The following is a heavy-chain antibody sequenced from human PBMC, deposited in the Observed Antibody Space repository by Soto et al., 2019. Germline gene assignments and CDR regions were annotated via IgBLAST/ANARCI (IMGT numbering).Heavy chain of an antibody. CDR1: GFNFRNYA. J-gene: IGHJ4*02. D-gene: IGHD2-2*02. V-gene: IGHV3-23*01. CDR2: ISNGGTNT. Sequence: PGGSLRLSCAASGFNFRNYAMNWVRQAPGKGLEWVSAISNGGTNTYYADSVKGRFTTSRDNSKSTLYLRMNSLRAEDTAVYYCAKDRVLPAGIWSGFGFWGQGALVTVSS. CDR3: AKDRVLPAGIWSGFGF.